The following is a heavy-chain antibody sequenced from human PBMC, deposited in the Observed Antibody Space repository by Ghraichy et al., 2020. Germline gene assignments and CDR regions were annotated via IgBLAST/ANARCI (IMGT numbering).Heavy chain of an antibody. J-gene: IGHJ3*02. CDR2: ISGSGGST. CDR1: GFTFSSYA. Sequence: GGSLRLSCAASGFTFSSYAMSWVRQAPGKGLEWVSAISGSGGSTYYADSVKGRFTISRDNSKNTLYLQMNSLRAEDTAVYYCAKDPFGRASGWYAEDAFDIWGQGTMVTVSS. D-gene: IGHD6-19*01. V-gene: IGHV3-23*01. CDR3: AKDPFGRASGWYAEDAFDI.